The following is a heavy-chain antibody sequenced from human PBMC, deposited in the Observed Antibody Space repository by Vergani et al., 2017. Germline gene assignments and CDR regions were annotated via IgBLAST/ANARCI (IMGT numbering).Heavy chain of an antibody. J-gene: IGHJ5*02. CDR1: GGSISSYY. Sequence: QVQLQESGPGLVKPSETLSLTCTVSGGSISSYYWSWIRPPPGKGLEWIGYIYYSGSTNYNPSLKSRVTISVDTSKNQFSLKLSSVTAADTAVYYCARAPEWSRGWFDPWGQGTLVTVSS. CDR3: ARAPEWSRGWFDP. V-gene: IGHV4-59*01. CDR2: IYYSGST. D-gene: IGHD2-8*01.